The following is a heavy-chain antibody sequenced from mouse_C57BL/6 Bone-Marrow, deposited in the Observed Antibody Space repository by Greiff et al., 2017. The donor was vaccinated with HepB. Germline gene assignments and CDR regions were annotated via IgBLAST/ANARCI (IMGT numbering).Heavy chain of an antibody. D-gene: IGHD1-1*01. CDR3: TGGYGSSYPYYYAMDY. Sequence: EVMLVESGGGLVQPGGTMKLSCVASGFTFSNYWMNWVRQSPEKGLEWVAQIRLKSDNYATHYAESVKGRFTISRDDSKSSVYLQMNNLRAEDTGIYYCTGGYGSSYPYYYAMDYWGQGTSVTVSS. CDR2: IRLKSDNYAT. V-gene: IGHV6-3*01. CDR1: GFTFSNYW. J-gene: IGHJ4*01.